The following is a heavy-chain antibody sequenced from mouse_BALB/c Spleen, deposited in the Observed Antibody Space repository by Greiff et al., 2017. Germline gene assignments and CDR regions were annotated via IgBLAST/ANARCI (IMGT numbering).Heavy chain of an antibody. D-gene: IGHD1-1*01. CDR1: GYAFSSYW. CDR2: IYPGDGDT. Sequence: VQLQQSGAELVRPGSSVKISCKASGYAFSSYWMNWVKQRPGKGLEWIGQIYPGDGDTNYNGKFKGKATLTADKSSSTAYMQLSSLTSEDSAVYFCARSAPYGLDYWGQGTTLTVSS. V-gene: IGHV1-80*01. J-gene: IGHJ2*01. CDR3: ARSAPYGLDY.